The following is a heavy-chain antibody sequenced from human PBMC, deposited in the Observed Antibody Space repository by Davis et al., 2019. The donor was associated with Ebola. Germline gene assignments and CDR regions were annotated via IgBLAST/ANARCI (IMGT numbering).Heavy chain of an antibody. D-gene: IGHD3-3*01. J-gene: IGHJ6*04. V-gene: IGHV3-11*03. Sequence: GESLKISCAASGFTVSSNYMSWIRQAPGKGLEWVSYISSSSSYTNYADSVKGRFTISRDNSKKTLYLQMNSLRAEDTAVYYCAKSGLSFGVVKYHYGMDVWGKGTTVTVSS. CDR3: AKSGLSFGVVKYHYGMDV. CDR1: GFTVSSNY. CDR2: ISSSSSYT.